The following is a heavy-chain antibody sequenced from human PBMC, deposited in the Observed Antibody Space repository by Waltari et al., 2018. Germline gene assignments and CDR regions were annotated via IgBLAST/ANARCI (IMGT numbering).Heavy chain of an antibody. CDR2: ISYDGSNK. V-gene: IGHV3-30-3*01. D-gene: IGHD2-15*01. CDR1: GFTFRSYA. CDR3: ARDIRRGVVRYYFDY. J-gene: IGHJ4*02. Sequence: QVQLVESGGGVVQPGRSLRLSCAASGFTFRSYAMHWVRKAPGKGLEWVAVISYDGSNKYYADSVKGRFTISRDNSKNTLYLQMNSLRAEDTAVYYCARDIRRGVVRYYFDYWGQGTLVTVSS.